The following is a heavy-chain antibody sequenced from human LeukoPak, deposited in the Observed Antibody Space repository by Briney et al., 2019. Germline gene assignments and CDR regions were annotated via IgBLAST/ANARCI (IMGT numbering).Heavy chain of an antibody. CDR1: GFTVSSNY. V-gene: IGHV3-53*01. D-gene: IGHD3-22*01. Sequence: GGSLRLSCAASGFTVSSNYMSWVREAPAKGLEWVSVIYSGGSTYYADSVKGRFTISRDNSKNTLYLQMNSLRAEDTAVYYCARDLSYYDSSGYTPHYYYGMDVWGQGTTVTVSS. CDR2: IYSGGST. J-gene: IGHJ6*02. CDR3: ARDLSYYDSSGYTPHYYYGMDV.